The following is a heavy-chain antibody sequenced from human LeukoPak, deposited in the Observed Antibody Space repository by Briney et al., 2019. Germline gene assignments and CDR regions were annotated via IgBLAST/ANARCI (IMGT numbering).Heavy chain of an antibody. CDR1: GFTFSDFD. CDR2: IKPKTEGDAT. J-gene: IGHJ4*02. V-gene: IGHV3-73*01. Sequence: PGGSLRLSCAASGFTFSDFDIHWVRQASGKGLEWVGRIKPKTEGDATAYAASVKGRFTISRDDSKNTAYLQMNSLKTEDTAVYYCARRDCWSFKFYSFDYWGQGILVSVSS. D-gene: IGHD3-3*01. CDR3: ARRDCWSFKFYSFDY.